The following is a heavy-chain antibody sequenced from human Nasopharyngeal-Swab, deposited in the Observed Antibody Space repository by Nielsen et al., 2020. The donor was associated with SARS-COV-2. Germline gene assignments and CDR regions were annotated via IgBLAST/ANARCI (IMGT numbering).Heavy chain of an antibody. V-gene: IGHV4-31*02. CDR3: ARDREYFQH. J-gene: IGHJ1*01. Sequence: PGKGLEWIGYIYYSGSTYYNPSLKSRVTISVDTSKNQFSLKLSSVTAADTAVYYCARDREYFQHWGQGTLVTRLL. CDR2: IYYSGST.